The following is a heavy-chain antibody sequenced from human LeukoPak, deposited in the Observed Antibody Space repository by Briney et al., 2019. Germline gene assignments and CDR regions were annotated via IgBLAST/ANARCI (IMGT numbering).Heavy chain of an antibody. V-gene: IGHV3-9*01. D-gene: IGHD3-10*01. J-gene: IGHJ4*02. Sequence: GRSLRLSCAASGFTFDDYAMHWVRQAPGKGLGWVSGISWNSGSIGYADSVKGRFTISRDNAKNSLYLQMNSLRAEDTALYYCAKDIGSGGVSTVPTDYWGQGTLVTVSS. CDR3: AKDIGSGGVSTVPTDY. CDR1: GFTFDDYA. CDR2: ISWNSGSI.